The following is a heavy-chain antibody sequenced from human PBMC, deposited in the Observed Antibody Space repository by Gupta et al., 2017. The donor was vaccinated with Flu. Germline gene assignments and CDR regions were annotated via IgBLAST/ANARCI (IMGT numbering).Heavy chain of an antibody. CDR1: GFTLTDYT. CDR2: IGNPPVYT. J-gene: IGHJ4*02. D-gene: IGHD5-18*01. V-gene: IGHV3-21*02. CDR3: ARGETWIQPRYFDF. Sequence: EVQLVESGGGLVKPGGSLRLSCAISGFTLTDYTLTWVRQAPGKGLEYVSSIGNPPVYTYYAGSVKGRFTMSRDTAKNSVSLQMSSLRAEDTAVYYCARGETWIQPRYFDFWGQGTLVTVSS.